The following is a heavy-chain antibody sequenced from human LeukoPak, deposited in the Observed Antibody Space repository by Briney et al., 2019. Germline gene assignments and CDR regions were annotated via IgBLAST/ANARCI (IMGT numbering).Heavy chain of an antibody. CDR3: ACSPAYSGYAQFDI. CDR1: GGSISSYY. Sequence: PSETLSLTCTVSGGSISSYYWSWIRQPPGKGLEWIGYIYYSGSTNYNPSLKSRVTISVDTSKNQFSLKLSSVTAADTAVYYCACSPAYSGYAQFDIWGQGTMVTVSS. V-gene: IGHV4-59*08. D-gene: IGHD5-12*01. CDR2: IYYSGST. J-gene: IGHJ3*02.